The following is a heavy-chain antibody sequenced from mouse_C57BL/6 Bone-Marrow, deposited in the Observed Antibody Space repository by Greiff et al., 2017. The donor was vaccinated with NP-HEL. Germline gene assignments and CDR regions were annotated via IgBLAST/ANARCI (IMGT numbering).Heavy chain of an antibody. CDR1: YTFFRRVH. D-gene: IGHD2-3*01. V-gene: IGHV1-87*01. CDR2: GQGLDWIG. CDR3: SEDSAVYYCTSDGYYGPFDD. J-gene: IGHJ2*01. Sequence: VQLQQSGPELARPWASVKISCQAFYTFFRRVHFAFRDTNYWMQWVKQRPGQGLDWIGAIYPGNGDTSSNQKFKGKATLTAANSSSTAYMQLSSLASEDSAVYYCTSDGYYGPFDDWGQGTTLTVSS.